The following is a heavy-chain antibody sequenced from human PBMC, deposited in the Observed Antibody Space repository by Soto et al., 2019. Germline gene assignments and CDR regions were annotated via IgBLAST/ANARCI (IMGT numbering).Heavy chain of an antibody. J-gene: IGHJ4*02. D-gene: IGHD3-22*01. Sequence: ASVKVSCKASGYTFTNYGISWVRQAPGQGLEWVGWISAYNGKTNYAQKVQGRVTMTTDTSTSTAYMELRSLRSDDTAVYYCARWGDPYYYDSSGYPYYFDYWGQGTLVTVSS. CDR2: ISAYNGKT. V-gene: IGHV1-18*01. CDR1: GYTFTNYG. CDR3: ARWGDPYYYDSSGYPYYFDY.